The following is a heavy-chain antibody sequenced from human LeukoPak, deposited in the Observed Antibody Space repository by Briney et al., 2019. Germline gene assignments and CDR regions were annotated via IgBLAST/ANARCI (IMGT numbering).Heavy chain of an antibody. Sequence: GASVKVSCKASGYPFTYYAIHWVRQAPGQRLEWMGWINIGDGNTRYSQKFQGRVTITRDTSANSAYMELSGLRSEDTAVYYCAKERLVSGGSCYNLWGLGTLVTVSS. CDR2: INIGDGNT. J-gene: IGHJ5*02. CDR3: AKERLVSGGSCYNL. CDR1: GYPFTYYA. V-gene: IGHV1-3*04. D-gene: IGHD2-15*01.